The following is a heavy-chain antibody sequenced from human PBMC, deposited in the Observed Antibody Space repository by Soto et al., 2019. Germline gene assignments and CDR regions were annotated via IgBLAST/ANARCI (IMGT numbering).Heavy chain of an antibody. Sequence: PGESLKISCKGSGYSFTSYWTSWVRQMPGKGLEWMGRIDPSDSYTSYSPSFQGHVTISADKSISTAYLQWSSLKASDTAMYYCARPSEAVAGTPSYYYGMDVWGQGTTVTVSS. CDR2: IDPSDSYT. CDR1: GYSFTSYW. D-gene: IGHD6-19*01. CDR3: ARPSEAVAGTPSYYYGMDV. V-gene: IGHV5-10-1*01. J-gene: IGHJ6*02.